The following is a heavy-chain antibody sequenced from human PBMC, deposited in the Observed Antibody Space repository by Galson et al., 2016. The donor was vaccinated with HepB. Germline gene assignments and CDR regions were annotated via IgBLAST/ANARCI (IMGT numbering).Heavy chain of an antibody. J-gene: IGHJ4*02. CDR2: ISGSGGST. CDR3: AKNSGSYSSGWVQSSYCDY. D-gene: IGHD1-26*01. V-gene: IGHV3-23*01. CDR1: GFTFRSYD. Sequence: SLRLSCAASGFTFRSYDMSWVRQAPGKGLEWVSTISGSGGSTYYADSVKGRFTISRDNSKNTLYLQMNSLRAEDTAVYYCAKNSGSYSSGWVQSSYCDYWGQGTLVTVSS.